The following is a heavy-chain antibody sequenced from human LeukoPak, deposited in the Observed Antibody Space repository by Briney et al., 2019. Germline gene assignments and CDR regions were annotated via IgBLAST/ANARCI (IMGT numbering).Heavy chain of an antibody. J-gene: IGHJ4*02. D-gene: IGHD4-17*01. Sequence: SETLSLTCTVSGGSLSSSSYYWSWIRQPPGKGLEWIGYIYYSGSTNYNPSLKSRVTISVDTSKNQFSLKLSSVTAADTAVYYCAREATTVTTDPTQFDYWGQGTLVTVSS. CDR3: AREATTVTTDPTQFDY. V-gene: IGHV4-61*01. CDR1: GGSLSSSSYY. CDR2: IYYSGST.